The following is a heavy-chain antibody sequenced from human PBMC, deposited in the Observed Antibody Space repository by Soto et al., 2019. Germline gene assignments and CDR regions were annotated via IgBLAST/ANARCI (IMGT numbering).Heavy chain of an antibody. CDR2: VYYSGAT. V-gene: IGHV4-31*03. CDR3: ARDKDLQPTVWGF. J-gene: IGHJ4*02. Sequence: SETLSLTCTVSGDSMATGGHYYNWIRQVPGKGLEWIGYVYYSGATHYTPSLRARATISRDTSKNQFSLRLISVTAADTALYYCARDKDLQPTVWGFWGQGIQVTVYS. D-gene: IGHD3-16*01. CDR1: GDSMATGGHY.